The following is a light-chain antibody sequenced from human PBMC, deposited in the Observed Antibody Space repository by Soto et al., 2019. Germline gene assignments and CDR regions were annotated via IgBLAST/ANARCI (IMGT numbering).Light chain of an antibody. CDR1: QDIRSE. V-gene: IGKV1-6*01. J-gene: IGKJ4*01. CDR2: TAS. CDR3: LQDYSYPLT. Sequence: IQMTQSPSSVSASVGDRVTITCRASQDIRSELGWYQQKPGKAPNILIYTASTLQSGVSSRFSGSGSGTDFTLTINSLQPEDFAIYYCLQDYSYPLTFGGGTKV.